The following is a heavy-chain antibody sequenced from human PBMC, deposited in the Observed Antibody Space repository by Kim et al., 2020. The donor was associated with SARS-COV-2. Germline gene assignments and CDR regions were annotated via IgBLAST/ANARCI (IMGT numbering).Heavy chain of an antibody. J-gene: IGHJ4*02. D-gene: IGHD4-17*01. CDR1: GGSISSYY. CDR2: IYYSGST. V-gene: IGHV4-59*13. CDR3: AREKPYGGPIDY. Sequence: SETLSLTCTVSGGSISSYYWSWIRQPPGKGLEWIGYIYYSGSTNYNPSLKSRVTISVDTSKNQFSLKLSSVTAADTAVYYCAREKPYGGPIDYWGQGTLVTVSS.